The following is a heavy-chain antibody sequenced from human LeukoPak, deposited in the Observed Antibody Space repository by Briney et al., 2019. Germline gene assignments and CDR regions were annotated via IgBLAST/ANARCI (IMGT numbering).Heavy chain of an antibody. CDR1: GGSIGGHTFY. D-gene: IGHD6-19*01. J-gene: IGHJ3*02. CDR3: ARLTALAGHRGAFDI. Sequence: PSETLSLTCNVSGGSIGGHTFYWDWVRQPPGKGLEWIATIYYNGNTFYNPSLKSRVAISIDMSKSQFSLHLSSVTAADTAIYYCARLTALAGHRGAFDIWGPGTMVTVSS. CDR2: IYYNGNT. V-gene: IGHV4-39*01.